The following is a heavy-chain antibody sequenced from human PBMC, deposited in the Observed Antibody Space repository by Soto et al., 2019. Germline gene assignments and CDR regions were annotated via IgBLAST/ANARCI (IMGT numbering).Heavy chain of an antibody. CDR2: IWYDGSNK. J-gene: IGHJ4*02. D-gene: IGHD3-16*01. CDR3: ARDKYDYVWGRSSIVDY. Sequence: GGSLRLSCAASGFTFSSYGMHWVRQAPGKGLEWVAVIWYDGSNKYYADSVKGRFTISRDNSKNTLYPQMNSLRAEDTAVYYCARDKYDYVWGRSSIVDYWGQGTLVTVSS. V-gene: IGHV3-33*01. CDR1: GFTFSSYG.